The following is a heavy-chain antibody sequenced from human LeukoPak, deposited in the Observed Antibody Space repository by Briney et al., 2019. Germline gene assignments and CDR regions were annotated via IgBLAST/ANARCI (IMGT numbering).Heavy chain of an antibody. CDR3: ARTYSGSLVDY. CDR1: GFTFNNYW. J-gene: IGHJ4*02. Sequence: GGSLRLSCEGSGFTFNNYWMGWVRQAPGKGLQWVANIKTDGSEKYYVDSVKGRFTISRDNAKNSLYLQMNSLRAEDTAVYYCARTYSGSLVDYWGQGTLVTVSS. V-gene: IGHV3-7*03. CDR2: IKTDGSEK. D-gene: IGHD1-26*01.